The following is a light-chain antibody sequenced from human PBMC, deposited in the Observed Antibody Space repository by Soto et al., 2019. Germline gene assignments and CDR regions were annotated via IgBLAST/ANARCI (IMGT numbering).Light chain of an antibody. CDR2: DVS. J-gene: IGKJ1*01. Sequence: DIQMTQSPSTLSASVGERVTITCRASQSVSNWLAWYQQKPGKAPTLLIYDVSSLESGVPSRFSGSGSGTEYILNISSLQPDDFATYYCQQYDSYSWTFDQGTKVDIK. CDR1: QSVSNW. V-gene: IGKV1-5*01. CDR3: QQYDSYSWT.